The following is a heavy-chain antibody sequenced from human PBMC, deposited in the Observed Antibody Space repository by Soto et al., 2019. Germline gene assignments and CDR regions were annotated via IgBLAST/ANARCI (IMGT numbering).Heavy chain of an antibody. CDR2: IYYDGSYE. J-gene: IGHJ4*02. V-gene: IGHV3-33*06. D-gene: IGHD3-22*01. CDR1: GFIFSNYG. CDR3: GKGGGGGYDSNSDYSGGLLMGPS. Sequence: HPGGSLRLSCAASGFIFSNYGMHWVRQAPGKGLEWVALIYYDGSYENYADSVKGRFTISRDNSKSTLWLQMNSLRVEDTGVYYCGKGGGGGYDSNSDYSGGLLMGPSWGQGTRVTVSS.